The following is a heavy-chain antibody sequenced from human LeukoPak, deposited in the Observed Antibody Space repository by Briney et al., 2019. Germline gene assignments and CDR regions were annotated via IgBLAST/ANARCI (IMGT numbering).Heavy chain of an antibody. J-gene: IGHJ4*02. CDR1: GRSLSINSYY. CDR2: IYYSGRT. D-gene: IGHD2-21*01. V-gene: IGHV4-39*01. CDR3: APQQGRNLVNYFDY. Sequence: SETLSLTCAVSGRSLSINSYYWAWVRQPPGKGLGRIGSIYYSGRTFYNPSLKSRVTISVDTSKNQFSLKVSSVTAADTAVYYCAPQQGRNLVNYFDYWGQGTLVTVSS.